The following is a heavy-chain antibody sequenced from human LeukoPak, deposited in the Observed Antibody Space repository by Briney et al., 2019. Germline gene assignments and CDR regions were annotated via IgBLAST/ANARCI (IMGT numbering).Heavy chain of an antibody. CDR3: AKLSMGGSSDY. Sequence: GGSLGLSCVASGFTFRMNEMTWVRQAPGKGLEWVSLISWDGSSTYYADSVKGRFSISRDNSKNSLFLQMNSLRREDTAFYYCAKLSMGGSSDYWGQGTLVTVSS. J-gene: IGHJ4*02. CDR1: GFTFRMNE. V-gene: IGHV3-43*01. CDR2: ISWDGSST. D-gene: IGHD2-15*01.